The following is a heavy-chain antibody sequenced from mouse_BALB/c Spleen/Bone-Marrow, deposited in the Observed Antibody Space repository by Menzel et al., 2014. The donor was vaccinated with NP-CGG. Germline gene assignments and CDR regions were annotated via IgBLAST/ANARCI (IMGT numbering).Heavy chain of an antibody. J-gene: IGHJ2*01. V-gene: IGHV2-9*02. CDR3: ARAHYDYVLFDY. CDR2: IWAGGST. CDR1: GFSLTTYG. D-gene: IGHD2-4*01. Sequence: VMLVESGPGLVAPSQRLSITCTVSGFSLTTYGVHWVRRPPGKGLEWLGVIWAGGSTNYNSALMSRLSISKDNSKSQVFLKMNSLQTDDTAMYYCARAHYDYVLFDYWGQGTTLTVSS.